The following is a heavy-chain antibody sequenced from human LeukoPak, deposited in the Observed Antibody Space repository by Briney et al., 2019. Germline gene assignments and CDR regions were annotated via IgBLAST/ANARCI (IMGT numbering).Heavy chain of an antibody. V-gene: IGHV4-61*02. Sequence: SETLSLTCTVSGGSISSGSYYWSWIRQPAGKGLEWIGRIYTSGSTNYNPSLKSRVTISVDTSKNQFSLKLSSVTAADTAVYYCARGRGSSWYYYYMDVWGKGTTVTISS. CDR1: GGSISSGSYY. CDR3: ARGRGSSWYYYYMDV. J-gene: IGHJ6*03. D-gene: IGHD6-13*01. CDR2: IYTSGST.